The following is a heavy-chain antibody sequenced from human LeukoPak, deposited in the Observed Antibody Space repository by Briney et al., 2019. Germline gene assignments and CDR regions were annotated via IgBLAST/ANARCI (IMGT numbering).Heavy chain of an antibody. CDR3: ARDKPRGSYYGSIFDS. V-gene: IGHV3-7*01. CDR2: IRDDGGEI. D-gene: IGHD1-26*01. Sequence: GGSLRLSCAASGFTFSTYAMSWVRQAPGKGLEWVANIRDDGGEIYYVDSVKGRFTISRDNAKSSLFLQMNSLRAEDAAVYYCARDKPRGSYYGSIFDSWGQGTLVTVSS. J-gene: IGHJ4*02. CDR1: GFTFSTYA.